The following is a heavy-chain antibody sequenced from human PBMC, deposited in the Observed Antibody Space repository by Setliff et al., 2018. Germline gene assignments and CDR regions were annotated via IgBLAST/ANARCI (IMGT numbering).Heavy chain of an antibody. CDR3: ARTCSGSVCYAGLES. J-gene: IGHJ4*02. CDR1: GFTFSTYR. Sequence: GGSLRLSCAASGFTFSTYRMHWVRQAPGKGLEWVAVIWDDGGNKYHADSVKGRFTISRDNSKNTLYLQMNSLRPEDTAVYYCARTCSGSVCYAGLESWGQGTPVTVSS. D-gene: IGHD2-15*01. CDR2: IWDDGGNK. V-gene: IGHV3-33*08.